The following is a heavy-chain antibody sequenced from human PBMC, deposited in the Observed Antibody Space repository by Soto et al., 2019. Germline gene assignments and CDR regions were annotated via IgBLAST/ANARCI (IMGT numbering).Heavy chain of an antibody. CDR1: GYTLTELS. CDR2: FDPEDGET. J-gene: IGHJ4*02. D-gene: IGHD3-22*01. Sequence: ASVKVSCKVSGYTLTELSMHWVRQAPGKGLEWMGGFDPEDGETIYAQKFQGRVTMTEDTSTDTAYMELSSLRSEDTAVYYCATSASITRIVVVHGGYYFDYWGQGTLVTVAS. CDR3: ATSASITRIVVVHGGYYFDY. V-gene: IGHV1-24*01.